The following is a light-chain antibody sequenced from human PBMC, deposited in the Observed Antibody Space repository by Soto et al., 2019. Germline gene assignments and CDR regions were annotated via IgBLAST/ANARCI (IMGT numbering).Light chain of an antibody. Sequence: EIVMTQSPATLSVSPGDRATLPCRASESVTSSLAWYQQKPGQPPRLLIYAASTRATDVPDRFSGSGSGTEFTLTISSLQSEDFAVYYCQQYNNWPPKTFGQGTKVDIK. CDR1: ESVTSS. J-gene: IGKJ1*01. CDR3: QQYNNWPPKT. CDR2: AAS. V-gene: IGKV3-15*01.